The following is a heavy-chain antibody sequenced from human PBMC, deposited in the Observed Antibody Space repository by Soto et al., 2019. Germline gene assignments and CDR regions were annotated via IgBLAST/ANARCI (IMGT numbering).Heavy chain of an antibody. CDR2: IIPIFGTA. V-gene: IGHV1-69*01. J-gene: IGHJ6*02. D-gene: IGHD6-13*01. CDR1: GGTFSSYA. Sequence: QVQLVQSGAEVKKPGSSVKVSCKASGGTFSSYAISWVRQAPGQGLEWMGGIIPIFGTANYAQKFQGRVTITADETTSTAYMELSSLRSEDTAVYYCARDHLAAADLYYYYGMDVWGQGTTVTVSS. CDR3: ARDHLAAADLYYYYGMDV.